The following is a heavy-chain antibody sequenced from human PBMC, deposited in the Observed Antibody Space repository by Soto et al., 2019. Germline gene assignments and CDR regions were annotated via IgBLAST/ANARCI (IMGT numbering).Heavy chain of an antibody. CDR3: TTDSYSTMIEVRFDY. D-gene: IGHD3-22*01. CDR2: IKSKALGGTT. CDR1: GFASSNAR. J-gene: IGHJ4*01. V-gene: IGHV3-15*07. Sequence: PGGALRLSCAGSGFASSNARNNWVLHLPGKGLEWVGRIKSKALGGTTDFAAPVRGRFAITRDDSRNVAYMQMNSLYTEDTAVYYCTTDSYSTMIEVRFDYWGHGTLVTVSS.